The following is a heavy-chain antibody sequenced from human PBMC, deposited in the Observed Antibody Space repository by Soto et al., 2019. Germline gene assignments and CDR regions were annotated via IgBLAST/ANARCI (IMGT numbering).Heavy chain of an antibody. CDR1: GGSFSGYY. CDR2: INHSGST. Sequence: SETLSLTCAVYGGSFSGYYWSWIRQPPGKGLEWIGEINHSGSTNYNPSLKSRVTISVDTSKNQFSLKLSSVTAADTAVYYCARGSDRAVITMVRGSSPPLRYWGQGTLVTVSS. J-gene: IGHJ4*02. CDR3: ARGSDRAVITMVRGSSPPLRY. D-gene: IGHD3-10*01. V-gene: IGHV4-34*01.